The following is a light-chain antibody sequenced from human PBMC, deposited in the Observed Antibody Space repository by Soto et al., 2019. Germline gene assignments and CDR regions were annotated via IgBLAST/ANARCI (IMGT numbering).Light chain of an antibody. J-gene: IGKJ1*01. CDR2: KAS. CDR3: QQYNTYLWT. CDR1: QSISSW. Sequence: DIQMTQSPSTLSASVGDRVTITCRASQSISSWLAWYQQKPGKAPKLLIYKASSLESGVPSRFSGSGSGTEFTPTISSLQPDDFATYYCQQYNTYLWTFGQGTNVEIK. V-gene: IGKV1-5*03.